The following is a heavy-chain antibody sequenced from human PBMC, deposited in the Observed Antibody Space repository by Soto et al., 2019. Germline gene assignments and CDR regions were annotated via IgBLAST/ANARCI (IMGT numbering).Heavy chain of an antibody. CDR1: GFTFSSYG. Sequence: QVQLVESGGGVVQPGRSLRLSCAASGFTFSSYGMHWVRQAPGKGLEWVAVISYDGSNKYYADSVKGRFTISRDNSKNTLYLQMNSLRAEDTAVYYCANVGSHYYGSGRYSSYYFDYWGQGTLVTVSS. V-gene: IGHV3-30*18. J-gene: IGHJ4*02. CDR3: ANVGSHYYGSGRYSSYYFDY. D-gene: IGHD3-10*01. CDR2: ISYDGSNK.